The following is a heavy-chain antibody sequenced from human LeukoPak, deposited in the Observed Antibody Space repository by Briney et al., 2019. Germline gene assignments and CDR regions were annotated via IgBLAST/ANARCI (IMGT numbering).Heavy chain of an antibody. V-gene: IGHV1-69*13. CDR2: IIPIFGTA. CDR3: ARESHDYGDYGRSFDY. Sequence: SVTVSCKASGGTFSSYAISWVRQAPGQGLEWMGGIIPIFGTANYAQKFQGRVTITADESTSTAYMELSSLRSEDTAVYYCARESHDYGDYGRSFDYWGQGTLVTVPS. CDR1: GGTFSSYA. D-gene: IGHD4-17*01. J-gene: IGHJ4*02.